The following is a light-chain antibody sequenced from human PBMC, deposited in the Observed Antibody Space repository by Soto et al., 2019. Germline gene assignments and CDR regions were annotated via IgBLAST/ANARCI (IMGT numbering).Light chain of an antibody. V-gene: IGKV3-15*01. CDR3: QQYNTWPPRFT. CDR1: QRVSSN. CDR2: GAS. Sequence: EIVMTQSPATLSVSPGESATLSCRASQRVSSNLAWYQQKPGQAPRLLIYGASTRATGIPARFSGSGSGTEFTLPISSLQSEDFAVYYCQQYNTWPPRFTFGPGTKVDIK. J-gene: IGKJ3*01.